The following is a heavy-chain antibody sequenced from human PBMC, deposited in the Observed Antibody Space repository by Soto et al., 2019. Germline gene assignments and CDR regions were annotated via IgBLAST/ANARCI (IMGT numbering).Heavy chain of an antibody. Sequence: EVQLVESGGGFIQPGGSLRLSCEASGFTFSDYSMHWVRQAPGKGLVWVSRIKSDGISTKYADSVKGRFTISRDNAKNTLYLQMNSLRVEDTAVYYCARDDSSGYYYYGMDVWGQGTTVTVSS. CDR3: ARDDSSGYYYYGMDV. J-gene: IGHJ6*02. V-gene: IGHV3-74*03. CDR2: IKSDGIST. D-gene: IGHD3-22*01. CDR1: GFTFSDYS.